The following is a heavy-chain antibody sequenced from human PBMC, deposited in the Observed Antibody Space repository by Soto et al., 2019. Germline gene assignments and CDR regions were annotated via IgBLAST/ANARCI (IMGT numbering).Heavy chain of an antibody. D-gene: IGHD5-18*01. CDR3: ARMESFGSLNWFDP. Sequence: GASVTVSCKASGYTFTNNDVSWVRQATGQGLEWMGWMNPGSGDTGYAQQFQGRVTMTRDISIATAYMELNSLTSEDTAIYYCARMESFGSLNWFDPWGQGTLVTVSS. J-gene: IGHJ5*02. V-gene: IGHV1-8*02. CDR1: GYTFTNND. CDR2: MNPGSGDT.